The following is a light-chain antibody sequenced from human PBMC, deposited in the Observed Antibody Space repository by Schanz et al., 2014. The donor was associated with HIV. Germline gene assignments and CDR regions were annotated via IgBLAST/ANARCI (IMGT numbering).Light chain of an antibody. CDR1: SSNIGAGFD. V-gene: IGLV1-40*01. CDR2: GNS. Sequence: QSVLTQPPSVSGAPGQTVTISCTGSSSNIGAGFDLHWYQHLPGTAPKLLIYGNSNRPSGVPDRFSGSGSGTSASLAISGLQSEDEADYYCAGWDDSLKVWVFGGGTKLTVL. J-gene: IGLJ3*02. CDR3: AGWDDSLKVWV.